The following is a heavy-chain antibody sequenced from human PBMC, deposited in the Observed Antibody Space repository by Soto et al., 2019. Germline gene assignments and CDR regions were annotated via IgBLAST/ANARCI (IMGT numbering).Heavy chain of an antibody. D-gene: IGHD6-19*01. CDR3: ARDKRGEISGWYLTHSAMDV. V-gene: IGHV3-30*04. CDR2: VSYDGSNK. J-gene: IGHJ6*02. Sequence: RRLSCAASALTFESDAMHWVRQAPGTGLEGVAVVSYDGSNKFYADSVKGRFTISRDNSKNTVYLQMSSLRADDTAVYYCARDKRGEISGWYLTHSAMDVWGQGTKVTVSS. CDR1: ALTFESDA.